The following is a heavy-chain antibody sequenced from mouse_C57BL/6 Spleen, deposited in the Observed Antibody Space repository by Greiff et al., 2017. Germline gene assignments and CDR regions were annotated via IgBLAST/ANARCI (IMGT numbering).Heavy chain of an antibody. Sequence: VQLQQSGAELVKPGASVKISCKASGYAFSSYWMNWVKQRTGKGLEWIGQIYPGDGDTNYNGKFKGKATLTADKSSSTAYMQLSSLTSEDSAVYFCARRGGNFLDDWGKGTTLTVSS. J-gene: IGHJ2*01. V-gene: IGHV1-80*01. CDR1: GYAFSSYW. CDR3: ARRGGNFLDD. CDR2: IYPGDGDT. D-gene: IGHD2-1*01.